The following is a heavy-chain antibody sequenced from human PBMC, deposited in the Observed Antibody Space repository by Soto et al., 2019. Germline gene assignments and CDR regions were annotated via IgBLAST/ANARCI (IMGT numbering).Heavy chain of an antibody. D-gene: IGHD3-10*01. CDR2: ILYTGNT. J-gene: IGHJ6*02. V-gene: IGHV4-59*02. Sequence: PSETLSLTCTVSGASVSSYYWSWIRQPPGKGLGWLGYILYTGNTNYNPSLKSRVTMSVDTSKNQVSLKLSAVTAADTAVYFCARAAYGSGSYYAPYYYYAMDVWGQGTTVTVSS. CDR1: GASVSSYY. CDR3: ARAAYGSGSYYAPYYYYAMDV.